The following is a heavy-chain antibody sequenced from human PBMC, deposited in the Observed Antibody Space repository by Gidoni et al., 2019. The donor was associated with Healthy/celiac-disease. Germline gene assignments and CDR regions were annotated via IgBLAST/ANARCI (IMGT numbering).Heavy chain of an antibody. CDR3: AKGLTTVTELYYFDY. CDR2: ISGSGGST. D-gene: IGHD4-17*01. V-gene: IGHV3-23*04. Sequence: EVQLVESGGGLVQPGGSLSLSCAASGFTFSNYSMSWVRQAPGKGLEWVSAISGSGGSTYYADSVKGRFTISRDNSKNTLYLQMNRLRAEDTAVYYCAKGLTTVTELYYFDYWGQGTLVTVSS. J-gene: IGHJ4*02. CDR1: GFTFSNYS.